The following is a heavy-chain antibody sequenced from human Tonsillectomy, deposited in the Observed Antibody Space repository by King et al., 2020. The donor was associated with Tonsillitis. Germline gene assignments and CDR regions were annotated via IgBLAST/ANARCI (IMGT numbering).Heavy chain of an antibody. CDR3: ASPNSYYDKRGHDTDY. Sequence: VQLVESGGGLVQPGGSLRLSCVASGFAFSSKYMSWVRQAPGKGLEWVSVMYSGGNTSYADSVRGRFILSSANSGNTLYLQMNSLRTDDTAVYYCASPNSYYDKRGHDTDYWGKGTLVPVFS. CDR2: MYSGGNT. CDR1: GFAFSSKY. D-gene: IGHD3-16*01. J-gene: IGHJ4*02. V-gene: IGHV3-66*01.